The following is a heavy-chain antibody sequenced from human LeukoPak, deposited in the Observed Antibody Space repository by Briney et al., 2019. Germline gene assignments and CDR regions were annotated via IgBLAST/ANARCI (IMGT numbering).Heavy chain of an antibody. CDR2: IYHSGST. J-gene: IGHJ4*02. Sequence: PSETLSLTCTVSGYSISSGYYWGWIRQPPGKGLEWIGSIYHSGSTYYNPSLTSRVTISVNTSKNQFSLKLSSVTAADTAVYYCARGHYYFDYWGQGTLVTVSS. CDR1: GYSISSGYY. V-gene: IGHV4-38-2*02. CDR3: ARGHYYFDY.